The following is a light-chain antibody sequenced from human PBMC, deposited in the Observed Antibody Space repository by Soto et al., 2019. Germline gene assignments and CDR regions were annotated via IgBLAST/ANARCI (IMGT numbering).Light chain of an antibody. CDR3: CSYAGSYTWV. Sequence: QSVLTQPCSVSGSPGQSVTISCTGGSSDVGGYNYVSWYQHHPGKAPKFMIYEVTKRPSGVPDRFSGSKSGNTASLTISGLQAEDEADYYCCSYAGSYTWVFGAGTKLTVL. CDR1: SSDVGGYNY. V-gene: IGLV2-11*01. J-gene: IGLJ3*02. CDR2: EVT.